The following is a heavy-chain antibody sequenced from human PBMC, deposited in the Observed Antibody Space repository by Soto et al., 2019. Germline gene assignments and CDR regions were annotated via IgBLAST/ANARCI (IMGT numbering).Heavy chain of an antibody. V-gene: IGHV3-74*01. CDR1: GFTFGSYW. J-gene: IGHJ6*02. CDR2: IDSDGSST. CDR3: ARGRPYGMDV. Sequence: ASGFTFGSYWMNWVRQAPGKGLVWVSRIDSDGSSTTYADSVKGRFTTSRDNAKNTLYLQMSSLRVEDTAVYYCARGRPYGMDVWGQGTTVTVSS.